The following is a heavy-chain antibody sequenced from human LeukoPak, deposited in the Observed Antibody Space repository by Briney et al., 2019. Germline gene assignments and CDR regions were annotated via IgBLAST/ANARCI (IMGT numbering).Heavy chain of an antibody. D-gene: IGHD2-8*01. CDR3: AKDGLYCAYGVCYLNY. J-gene: IGHJ4*02. CDR1: GFIFSSFA. CDR2: ISANDNRV. V-gene: IGHV3-23*01. Sequence: GGSLRLSCAASGFIFSSFAMTWVRRAPGKGLGGVSSISANDNRVYFADSVKGRFTISRDNSKNTVCLQMNSLRAEDTAVYYCAKDGLYCAYGVCYLNYWGQGTLVTVSS.